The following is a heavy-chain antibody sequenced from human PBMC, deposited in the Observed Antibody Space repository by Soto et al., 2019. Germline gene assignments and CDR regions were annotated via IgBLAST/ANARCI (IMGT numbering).Heavy chain of an antibody. J-gene: IGHJ3*02. CDR3: ARRDYDILTGYYMFDAFDI. Sequence: QVQLVESGGGVVQPGRSLRLSCAASGFTFSSYGMHWVRQPPGKGLEWVAVIWYDGTNKYYADSVKGRFTISRDISKNTLYLQMNNLRAEDTAVYYCARRDYDILTGYYMFDAFDIWGQGTMVTVSS. D-gene: IGHD3-9*01. V-gene: IGHV3-33*01. CDR1: GFTFSSYG. CDR2: IWYDGTNK.